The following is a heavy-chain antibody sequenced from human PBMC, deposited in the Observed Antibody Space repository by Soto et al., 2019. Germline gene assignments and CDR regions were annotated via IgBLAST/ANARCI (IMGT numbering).Heavy chain of an antibody. Sequence: EVQLVESGGGLVQPGRSLRLSCAASGFTFDDYAMHWVRQAPGKGLEWVSGISWNSGSIGYADSVKGRFTISRDNAKNSLYLQMNSLRAEDTASYYCAKDSSSGWGYWGQGTLVTVSS. CDR3: AKDSSSGWGY. J-gene: IGHJ4*02. CDR1: GFTFDDYA. CDR2: ISWNSGSI. D-gene: IGHD6-19*01. V-gene: IGHV3-9*01.